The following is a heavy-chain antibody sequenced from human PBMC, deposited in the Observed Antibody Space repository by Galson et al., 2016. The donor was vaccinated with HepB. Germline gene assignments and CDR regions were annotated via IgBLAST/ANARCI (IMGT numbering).Heavy chain of an antibody. J-gene: IGHJ2*01. CDR3: ARGDSSGWSWYFDL. CDR1: GGSINSYY. Sequence: ETLSLTCNVSGGSINSYYWSWIRQPPGKGLEWIGYIYHSGHTDFSPSLKSRATMSIDTSQNQFSLKVTSVTTADTAVYYCARGDSSGWSWYFDLWDRGTLVTVSS. D-gene: IGHD6-19*01. V-gene: IGHV4-59*01. CDR2: IYHSGHT.